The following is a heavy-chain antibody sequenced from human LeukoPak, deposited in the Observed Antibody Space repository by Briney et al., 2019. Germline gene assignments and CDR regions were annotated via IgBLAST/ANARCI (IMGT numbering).Heavy chain of an antibody. CDR2: IDLSGSVL. CDR1: GFTFSDYT. D-gene: IGHD2-21*02. CDR3: ASSCGGDCHGAFDI. J-gene: IGHJ3*02. V-gene: IGHV3-48*04. Sequence: GGSRRLSCAASGFTFSDYTMNWVRQAPGKGLEWVSYIDLSGSVLYYVDSVKGRFTISRDNAKNSLYLQMNSLRAEDTGVYYCASSCGGDCHGAFDIWGQGTMVTVSS.